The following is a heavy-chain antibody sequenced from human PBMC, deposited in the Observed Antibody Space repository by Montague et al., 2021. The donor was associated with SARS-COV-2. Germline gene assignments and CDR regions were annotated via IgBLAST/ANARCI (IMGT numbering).Heavy chain of an antibody. V-gene: IGHV2-70*13. Sequence: PALVKPTQTLTLTCTFSGFSLSTSGVCVSWIRQPPGKALEWLALIDWDDDKYYSASLKTRLTISKGPSTNQVVLTMTNMDPVDTGTYYCARMRWAVPGIMSAYGMDVWGQGTQVTVSS. D-gene: IGHD3-10*01. J-gene: IGHJ6*02. CDR1: GFSLSTSGVC. CDR2: IDWDDDK. CDR3: ARMRWAVPGIMSAYGMDV.